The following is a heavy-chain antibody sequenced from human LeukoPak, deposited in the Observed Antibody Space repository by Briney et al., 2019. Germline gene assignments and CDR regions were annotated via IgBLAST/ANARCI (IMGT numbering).Heavy chain of an antibody. Sequence: ASVKVSCKASGYTFTSYGISWVRQAPGQGLEWMGWISAYNGNTNYAQTLQGRVTMTTDTSTSTAYMELRSLRSDDTAVYYCARNWGYIVVVPAAIRRHYFDYWGQGTLVTVSS. CDR3: ARNWGYIVVVPAAIRRHYFDY. V-gene: IGHV1-18*01. D-gene: IGHD2-2*02. J-gene: IGHJ4*02. CDR1: GYTFTSYG. CDR2: ISAYNGNT.